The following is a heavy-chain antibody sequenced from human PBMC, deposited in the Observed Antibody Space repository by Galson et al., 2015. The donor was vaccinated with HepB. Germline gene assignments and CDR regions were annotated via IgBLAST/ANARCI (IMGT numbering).Heavy chain of an antibody. V-gene: IGHV3-7*01. J-gene: IGHJ4*02. D-gene: IGHD6-13*01. CDR3: VRDPPPHSSSWCCNFGH. CDR1: GFTFGGYC. CDR2: IKQDGSEK. Sequence: SLRLSCAASGFTFGGYCMSWVRQAPGKGLEWVANIKQDGSEKYYVDSVKGRFTISRDNAKNSLYLQMNGLRAEDTAVYYCVRDPPPHSSSWCCNFGHWAQRTLLTVSS.